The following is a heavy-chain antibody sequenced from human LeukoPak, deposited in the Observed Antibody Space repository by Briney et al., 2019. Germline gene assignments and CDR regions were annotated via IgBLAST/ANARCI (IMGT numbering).Heavy chain of an antibody. CDR2: ISYDGSNK. CDR3: ARGSPMIVVGEFDY. CDR1: GFTFSSYA. Sequence: GRSLRLSCAASGFTFSSYAMHWVRQAPGKGLEWVAVISYDGSNKYYADSVKGRFTISRDNSKNTLYLQMNSLRAEDTAVYYCARGSPMIVVGEFDYWGQGTLVTVSS. V-gene: IGHV3-30-3*01. D-gene: IGHD3-22*01. J-gene: IGHJ4*02.